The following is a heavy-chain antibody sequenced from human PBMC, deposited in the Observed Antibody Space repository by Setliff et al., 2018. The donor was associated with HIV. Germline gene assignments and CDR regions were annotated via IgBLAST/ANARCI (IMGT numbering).Heavy chain of an antibody. CDR1: GASFSDYS. CDR2: INHSGST. J-gene: IGHJ4*02. D-gene: IGHD5-12*01. V-gene: IGHV4-34*01. CDR3: AKSPGFTGYGGSG. Sequence: SETLSLTCAVYGASFSDYSWSWIRQPPGKGLEWIGEINHSGSTDYNPSLKTRVTISVDTSKNQFSLKLTSVTAADTAVYYCAKSPGFTGYGGSGWGQGTLVTVSS.